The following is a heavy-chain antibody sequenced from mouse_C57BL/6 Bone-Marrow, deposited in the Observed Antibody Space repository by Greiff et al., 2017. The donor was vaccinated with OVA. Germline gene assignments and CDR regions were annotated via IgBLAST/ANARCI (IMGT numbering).Heavy chain of an antibody. CDR1: GFTFSDYY. Sequence: EVKVEESGGGLVQPGGSLKLSCAASGFTFSDYYMYWVRPTPEKRLEWVAYISNGGGSTYYPDTVKGRFTISRDNAKNTLYLQMSRLKSEDTAMYYCARRGYEGFAYWGQGTLVTVSA. D-gene: IGHD2-2*01. CDR3: ARRGYEGFAY. J-gene: IGHJ3*01. CDR2: ISNGGGST. V-gene: IGHV5-12*01.